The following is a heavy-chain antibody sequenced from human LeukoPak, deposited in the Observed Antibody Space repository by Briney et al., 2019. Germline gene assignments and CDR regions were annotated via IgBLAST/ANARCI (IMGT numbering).Heavy chain of an antibody. CDR3: ARGRGYYYGSGSYPAIDY. V-gene: IGHV1-69*05. J-gene: IGHJ4*02. CDR2: IIPIFGTA. Sequence: ASVKVSCKASGGTFSSYAISWVRQAPGQGLEWMGGIIPIFGTANYAQKFQGRVTMTRNTSISTAYMELSSLRSEDTAVYYCARGRGYYYGSGSYPAIDYWGQGTLVTVSS. D-gene: IGHD3-10*01. CDR1: GGTFSSYA.